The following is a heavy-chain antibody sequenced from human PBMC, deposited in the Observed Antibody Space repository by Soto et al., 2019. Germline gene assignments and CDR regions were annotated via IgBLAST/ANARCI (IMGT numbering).Heavy chain of an antibody. J-gene: IGHJ3*02. CDR3: ARSQGGSYDYIWGSYVTDAFDI. CDR2: IYYSGST. D-gene: IGHD3-16*01. Sequence: QVQLQESGPGLVKPSQTLSLTCTVSGGSISSGGYYWSWIRQHPGKGLEWIGYIYYSGSTYYNPSLKSRVTISVYTSKNQFSLKLSSVTAADTAVYYCARSQGGSYDYIWGSYVTDAFDIWGQGTMVTVSS. V-gene: IGHV4-31*03. CDR1: GGSISSGGYY.